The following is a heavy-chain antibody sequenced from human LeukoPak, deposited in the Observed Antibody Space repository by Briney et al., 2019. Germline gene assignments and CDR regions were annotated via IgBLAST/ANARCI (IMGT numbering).Heavy chain of an antibody. Sequence: PSETLSLTCTVSGYSISSGYYWGWIRQPPGKGLEWIGSIYHSGSTYYNPSLKSRVTISVDTSKNQFSLKLSSVTAADTAVYYCARDPDYGDQEVDYWGQGTLVTASS. V-gene: IGHV4-38-2*02. J-gene: IGHJ4*02. D-gene: IGHD4-17*01. CDR1: GYSISSGYY. CDR2: IYHSGST. CDR3: ARDPDYGDQEVDY.